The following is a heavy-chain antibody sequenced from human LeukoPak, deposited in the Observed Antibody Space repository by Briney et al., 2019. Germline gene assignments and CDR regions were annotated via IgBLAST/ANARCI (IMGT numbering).Heavy chain of an antibody. CDR1: GYTFPSYF. Sequence: GASVKVSCKASGYTFPSYFMHWVRQAPGQGLEWMGIINPTGGSTTYAQKFQGRVTMTRGTSTSTVYMELSSLRSDDTAVYYCARTAARRFDYWGRGTLVTVSS. CDR2: INPTGGST. CDR3: ARTAARRFDY. V-gene: IGHV1-46*01. D-gene: IGHD6-6*01. J-gene: IGHJ4*02.